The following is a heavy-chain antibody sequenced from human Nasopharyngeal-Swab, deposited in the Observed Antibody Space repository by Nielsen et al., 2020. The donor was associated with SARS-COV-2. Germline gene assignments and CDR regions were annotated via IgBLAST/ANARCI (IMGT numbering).Heavy chain of an antibody. CDR2: IYFSGST. D-gene: IGHD1-26*01. CDR1: GGSFSGYY. V-gene: IGHV4-4*07. CDR3: AREEQSFDY. J-gene: IGHJ4*02. Sequence: SETLSLTCAVYGGSFSGYYWSWFRQPAGKGLEWIGRIYFSGSTNYNPSLKSRVTMSVDMSKNQFSLKLSSVTAADTAVYYCAREEQSFDYWGQGTLVAVSS.